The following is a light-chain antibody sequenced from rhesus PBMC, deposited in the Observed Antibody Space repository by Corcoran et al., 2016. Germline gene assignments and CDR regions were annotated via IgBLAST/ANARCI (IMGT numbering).Light chain of an antibody. V-gene: IGKV1-28*03. CDR1: QGISSY. CDR3: LQHNSYPCS. Sequence: DIQMTQSPSSLSASVGDTVTITCRASQGISSYLKWFQQKPGKAPNFLIYDASNLESGVPSRFSGRGSWTDFTLALRSLQPEDFVAYYCLQHNSYPCSFGQGTKVEIK. J-gene: IGKJ2*01. CDR2: DAS.